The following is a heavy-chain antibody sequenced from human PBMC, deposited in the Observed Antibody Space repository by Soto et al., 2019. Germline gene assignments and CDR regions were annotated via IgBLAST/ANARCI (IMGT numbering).Heavy chain of an antibody. CDR2: ISWNSGSI. CDR3: AKDIAGIAVAGTSYGMDV. CDR1: GFTFDDYA. D-gene: IGHD6-19*01. V-gene: IGHV3-9*01. J-gene: IGHJ6*02. Sequence: EVQLVESGGGLVQPGRSLRLSCAASGFTFDDYAMHWVRQAPGKGLEWVSGISWNSGSIGYADSVKGRFTISRDNAKNSLYLQMNSLRGEDTALYYCAKDIAGIAVAGTSYGMDVWDQGTTVTVSS.